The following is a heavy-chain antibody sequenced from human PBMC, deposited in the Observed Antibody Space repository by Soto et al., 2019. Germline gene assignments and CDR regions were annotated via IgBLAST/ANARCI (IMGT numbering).Heavy chain of an antibody. CDR1: GFTFSSYS. V-gene: IGHV3-21*01. Sequence: GGSLRLSCAASGFTFSSYSMNWVRQAPGKGLEWVSTISSTSVYIYYAGSVKGRFTISRDNAKNSLYLQMNSLRAEDTAVYYCATDQLSLLNYDYWGQGTLVTVSS. CDR3: ATDQLSLLNYDY. J-gene: IGHJ4*02. D-gene: IGHD1-1*01. CDR2: ISSTSVYI.